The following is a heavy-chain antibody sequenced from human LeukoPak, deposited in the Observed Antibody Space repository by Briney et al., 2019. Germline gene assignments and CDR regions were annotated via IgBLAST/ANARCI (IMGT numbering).Heavy chain of an antibody. V-gene: IGHV1-8*01. CDR3: ARGSWDIVAPGVAAPRPYYYYGMDV. CDR2: MNPNSGNT. J-gene: IGHJ6*02. D-gene: IGHD5-12*01. Sequence: GASVKVSCKASGYTFTSYDINWVRQATGQGLEWMGWMNPNSGNTGYAQKFQGRVTMTRNTSISTAYMELSSLRSEDTAVYYCARGSWDIVAPGVAAPRPYYYYGMDVWGQGTTVTVSS. CDR1: GYTFTSYD.